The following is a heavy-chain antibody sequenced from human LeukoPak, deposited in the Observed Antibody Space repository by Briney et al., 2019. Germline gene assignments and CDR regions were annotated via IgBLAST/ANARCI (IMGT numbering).Heavy chain of an antibody. CDR1: GFTFSSYA. V-gene: IGHV3-23*01. J-gene: IGHJ4*02. CDR3: AKLRRGRSAAGTSYFDY. D-gene: IGHD6-13*01. CDR2: ISGSGGST. Sequence: GGSLRLSXAASGFTFSSYAMSWVRQAPGKGLEWVSAISGSGGSTYYADSVKGRFTISRDNSKNTLYLQMNSLRAEDTAVYYCAKLRRGRSAAGTSYFDYWGQGTLVTVSS.